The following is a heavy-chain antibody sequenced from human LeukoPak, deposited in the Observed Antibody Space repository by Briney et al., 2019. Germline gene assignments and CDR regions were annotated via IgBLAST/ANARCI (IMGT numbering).Heavy chain of an antibody. V-gene: IGHV3-7*01. CDR3: ARDRGLGYFDY. CDR1: GFTFSSYW. CDR2: IKQDGSEK. Sequence: GGSLRLSCAASGFTFSSYWMSWVRQAPGKGVEWVANIKQDGSEKYYIDSVKGRFTISRDNAKNSLYLQMNSLRAEDTAVYYCARDRGLGYFDYWGQGTLVTVSS. D-gene: IGHD3-10*01. J-gene: IGHJ4*02.